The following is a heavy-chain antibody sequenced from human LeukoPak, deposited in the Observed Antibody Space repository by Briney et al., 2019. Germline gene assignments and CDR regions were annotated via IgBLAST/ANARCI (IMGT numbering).Heavy chain of an antibody. V-gene: IGHV1-2*02. CDR2: INPNSGGT. CDR3: ARDMGYGYSHYYYGMDV. CDR1: GYTFTGYY. Sequence: DSVKVSCKASGYTFTGYYMHWVRQAPGQGLEWMGWINPNSGGTNYAQKFQGRVTMTRDTSISTAYMELSRLRSDDTAVYYCARDMGYGYSHYYYGMDVWGQGTTVTVSS. J-gene: IGHJ6*02. D-gene: IGHD5-18*01.